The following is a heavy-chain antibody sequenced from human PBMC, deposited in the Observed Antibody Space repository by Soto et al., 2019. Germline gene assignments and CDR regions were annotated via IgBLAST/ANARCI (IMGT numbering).Heavy chain of an antibody. V-gene: IGHV3-66*01. J-gene: IGHJ6*02. Sequence: EVQLVESGGGLVQPGGSLRLSCAASGFTVSTDWMYWVRQAPGKGLEWVSVIRGGGNTFYADSVEGRFTISRDNSKNTVYLLMNSLRAEDTAVYYCVRENYYYGMDVWGQGTTVSVSS. CDR3: VRENYYYGMDV. CDR2: IRGGGNT. CDR1: GFTVSTDW.